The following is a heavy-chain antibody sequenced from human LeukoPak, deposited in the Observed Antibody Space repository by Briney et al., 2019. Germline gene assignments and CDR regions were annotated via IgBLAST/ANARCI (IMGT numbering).Heavy chain of an antibody. CDR2: ISSSSSYI. V-gene: IGHV3-21*01. Sequence: GGSLRLPCAASGFTFSSYSMNWVRQAPGKGLEWVSSISSSSSYIYYADSVKGRFTISRDNAKNSLYLQMNSLRAEDTAVYYCARAGGWCGDYAFDVWGQGTMVTVSS. J-gene: IGHJ3*01. CDR3: ARAGGWCGDYAFDV. D-gene: IGHD3-10*01. CDR1: GFTFSSYS.